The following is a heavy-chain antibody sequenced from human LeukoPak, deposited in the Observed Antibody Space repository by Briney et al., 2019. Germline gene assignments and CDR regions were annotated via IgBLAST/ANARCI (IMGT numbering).Heavy chain of an antibody. D-gene: IGHD3-9*01. Sequence: PGGSLRLSCAASGFAFDDYGMSWVRQAPGPRLEWVSGINGNGGSTGYADSVKGRFTISRDNAKNSLYLQMNSLRAEDTALYYCARDGSRITIFSGFDYWGQGTLVTVSS. CDR1: GFAFDDYG. CDR3: ARDGSRITIFSGFDY. CDR2: INGNGGST. V-gene: IGHV3-20*04. J-gene: IGHJ4*02.